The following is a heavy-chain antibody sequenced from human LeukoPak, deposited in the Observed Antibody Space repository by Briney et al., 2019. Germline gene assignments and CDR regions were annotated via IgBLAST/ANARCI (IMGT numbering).Heavy chain of an antibody. CDR2: ISGSGGST. CDR3: AKLPVSYSSGWSNFDY. V-gene: IGHV3-23*01. Sequence: GGSLRLSCAASGFTFSSYAMSWVRQAPGKGLEWVSVISGSGGSTYYADSVKGRFTISRDNSKNTLYLQMNSLRAEDTAVYYCAKLPVSYSSGWSNFDYWGQGTLVTVSS. D-gene: IGHD6-19*01. CDR1: GFTFSSYA. J-gene: IGHJ4*02.